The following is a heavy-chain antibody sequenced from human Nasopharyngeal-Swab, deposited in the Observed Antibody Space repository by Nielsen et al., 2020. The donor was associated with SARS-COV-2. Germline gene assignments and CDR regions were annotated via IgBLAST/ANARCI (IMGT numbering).Heavy chain of an antibody. CDR1: GFTFSSYW. D-gene: IGHD1-7*01. CDR2: IKQDGSEK. Sequence: GESLKISCAASGFTFSSYWMSWVRQAPGKGLEWVANIKQDGSEKYYADSVKGRFTISRDNAKNSLYLQMNSLRAEDTAVYYCARDSQLELRLCLTDWGQGTLVTVSS. CDR3: ARDSQLELRLCLTD. J-gene: IGHJ4*02. V-gene: IGHV3-7*01.